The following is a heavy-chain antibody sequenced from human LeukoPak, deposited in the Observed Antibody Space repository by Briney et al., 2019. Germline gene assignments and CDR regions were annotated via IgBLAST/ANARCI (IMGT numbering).Heavy chain of an antibody. CDR2: ISSSSSYI. D-gene: IGHD3-10*01. Sequence: GGSLRLSCAASGFTFSSYSMNWVRQAPGKGLEWVSSISSSSSYIYYADSVKGRFTISRDNAKNSLYLQMNSLRAEDTAVYYCARDGVEYGSGGFYFDYWGQGTLVTVSS. V-gene: IGHV3-21*01. CDR1: GFTFSSYS. J-gene: IGHJ4*02. CDR3: ARDGVEYGSGGFYFDY.